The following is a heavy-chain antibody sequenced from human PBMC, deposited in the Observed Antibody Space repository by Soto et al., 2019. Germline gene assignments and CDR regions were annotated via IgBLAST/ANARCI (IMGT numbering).Heavy chain of an antibody. CDR1: GFTFSSYP. V-gene: IGHV3-30-3*01. CDR3: STAVTIILH. Sequence: GGSLRLSCAASGFTFSSYPMHWVRQAPGKGLEWVAVISYDGSNKFYADSVKGQFTISRDNSKKTLYLQMNSLRAEDTAVYYCSTAVTIILHWGQGTLVTVSS. J-gene: IGHJ4*02. CDR2: ISYDGSNK. D-gene: IGHD4-17*01.